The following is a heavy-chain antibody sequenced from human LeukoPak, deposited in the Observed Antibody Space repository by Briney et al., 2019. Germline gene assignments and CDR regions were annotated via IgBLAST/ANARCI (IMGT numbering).Heavy chain of an antibody. Sequence: PSETLSLTCTVSGGSVSSGSYYWSWIRQPPGKGLEWIGYIYYSGSTNYNPSLKSRVTISVDTSKNQFSLKLSSVTAADTAVYYCAREHAGGWFDPWGQGTLVTVSP. J-gene: IGHJ5*02. CDR3: AREHAGGWFDP. CDR1: GGSVSSGSYY. V-gene: IGHV4-61*01. CDR2: IYYSGST.